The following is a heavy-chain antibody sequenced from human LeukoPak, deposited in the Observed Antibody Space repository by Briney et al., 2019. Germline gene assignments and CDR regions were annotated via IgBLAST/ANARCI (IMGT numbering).Heavy chain of an antibody. CDR3: ARPRREDYDSSGCLDY. V-gene: IGHV3-30*03. Sequence: GGSLRLSCAASGFTFSSYWMSWVRQAPGKGLEWVAVISYDGSNKYYADSVKGRFTISRDNSKNTLYLQMNSLRAEDTAVYYCARPRREDYDSSGCLDYWGQGTLVTVSS. D-gene: IGHD3-22*01. CDR2: ISYDGSNK. J-gene: IGHJ4*02. CDR1: GFTFSSYW.